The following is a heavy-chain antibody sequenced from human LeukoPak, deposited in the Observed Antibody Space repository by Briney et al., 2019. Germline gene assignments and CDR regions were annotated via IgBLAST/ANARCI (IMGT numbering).Heavy chain of an antibody. V-gene: IGHV1-46*01. J-gene: IGHJ4*02. CDR2: INPSGGST. CDR3: ARVRAAAGTRASGFDY. CDR1: DYTFTSYY. Sequence: ASVKVSCKASDYTFTSYYMHWVRQAPGQGLEWMGIINPSGGSTSYAQKFQGRVTMTRDTSTSTVYMELSSLRSEDTAVYYCARVRAAAGTRASGFDYWGQGTLVTVSS. D-gene: IGHD6-13*01.